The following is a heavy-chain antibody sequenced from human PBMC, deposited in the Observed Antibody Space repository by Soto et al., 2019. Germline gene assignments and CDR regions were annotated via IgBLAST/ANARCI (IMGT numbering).Heavy chain of an antibody. CDR2: INPSGGST. Sequence: QVQLVQSGAEVKKPGASVKVSCKASGYTFTSYYMHWVRQAPGQGLEWMGIINPSGGSTSYAQKFQGRVTMTRDTSTSTVYMELSSLRSDVTAVYYCARESVDIVATTRVSGGMDVWGKGTTVTVSS. CDR1: GYTFTSYY. D-gene: IGHD5-12*01. CDR3: ARESVDIVATTRVSGGMDV. J-gene: IGHJ6*04. V-gene: IGHV1-46*01.